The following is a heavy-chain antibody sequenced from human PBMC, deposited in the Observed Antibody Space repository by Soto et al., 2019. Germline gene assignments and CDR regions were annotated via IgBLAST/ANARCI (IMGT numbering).Heavy chain of an antibody. J-gene: IGHJ4*02. CDR1: GFTFSSYA. CDR2: ISGSGGST. V-gene: IGHV3-23*01. D-gene: IGHD3-3*01. CDR3: AKAFIRFLEWSTTYYFDY. Sequence: LRLSCAASGFTFSSYAMSWVRQAPGKGLEWVSAISGSGGSTYYADSVKGRFTISRDNSKNTLYLQMNSLRAEDTAVYYCAKAFIRFLEWSTTYYFDYWGQGTLVTVSS.